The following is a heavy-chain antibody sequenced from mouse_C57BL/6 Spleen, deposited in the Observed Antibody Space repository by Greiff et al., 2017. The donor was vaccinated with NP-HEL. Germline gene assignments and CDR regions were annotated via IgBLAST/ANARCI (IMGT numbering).Heavy chain of an antibody. CDR1: GYTFTSYW. J-gene: IGHJ4*01. D-gene: IGHD2-1*01. CDR3: ARGRGNYYAMDY. Sequence: QVQLQQPGAELVRPGSSVKLSCKASGYTFTSYWMDWVKQRPGQGLEWIGNIYPSASETHYNQKFKDKATLTVEKSSSTAYMQLSSLTSEDYAVYYCARGRGNYYAMDYWGQGTSVTVSS. CDR2: IYPSASET. V-gene: IGHV1-61*01.